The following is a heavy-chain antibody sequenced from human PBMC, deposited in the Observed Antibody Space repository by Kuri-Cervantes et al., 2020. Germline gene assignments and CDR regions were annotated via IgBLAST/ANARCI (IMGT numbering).Heavy chain of an antibody. J-gene: IGHJ4*02. Sequence: ESLKISCAASGFTFSSYWMHWVRQPPGKGLEWIGEINHSGSTNYNPSLKSRVTISVDTSKNQFSLKLSSVTAADTAVYYCARGGIVATINYWGQGTLVTVSS. CDR1: GFTFSSYW. CDR2: INHSGST. CDR3: ARGGIVATINY. V-gene: IGHV4-34*01. D-gene: IGHD5-12*01.